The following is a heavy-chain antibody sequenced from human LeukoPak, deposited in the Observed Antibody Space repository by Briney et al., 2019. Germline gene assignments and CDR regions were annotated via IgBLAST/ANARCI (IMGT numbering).Heavy chain of an antibody. CDR2: FDPEDGET. V-gene: IGHV1-24*01. CDR3: ATEVEYYDFWSGYYTFDY. Sequence: ASVKVSCKVSGYTLTELSMHWVRQAPGKGLEWMGGFDPEDGETIYAQKFQGRVTMTEDTSTDTAYMELSSLRSEDTAVYYCATEVEYYDFWSGYYTFDYWGQGTLVTVSS. D-gene: IGHD3-3*01. CDR1: GYTLTELS. J-gene: IGHJ4*02.